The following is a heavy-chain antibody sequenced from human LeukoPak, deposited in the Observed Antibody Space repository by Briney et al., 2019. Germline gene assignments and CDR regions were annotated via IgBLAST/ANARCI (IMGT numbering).Heavy chain of an antibody. D-gene: IGHD6-19*01. CDR2: IYHSGST. CDR3: ARARGIAVAGTRDAFDI. CDR1: GYSISSGYY. V-gene: IGHV4-38-2*02. J-gene: IGHJ3*02. Sequence: HSETLSLTRTVSGYSISSGYYWGWIRPPPGKGLEWIGSIYHSGSTYYNPSLKSRVTISVDTSNNKFSLKLSSVTAADTAVYYCARARGIAVAGTRDAFDIWGQGTMVTVSS.